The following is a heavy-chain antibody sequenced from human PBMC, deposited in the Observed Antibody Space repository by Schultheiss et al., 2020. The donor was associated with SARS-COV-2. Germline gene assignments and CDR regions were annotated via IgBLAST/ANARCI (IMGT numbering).Heavy chain of an antibody. D-gene: IGHD4-11*01. CDR3: ARVVTMWFDP. V-gene: IGHV4-34*01. J-gene: IGHJ5*02. Sequence: SETLSLTCAVYGGSFSGYYWSWIRQPPGKGLEWIGEIYHSGSTYYNPSLKSRVTMSVDRSKNQFSLKLTSVTAADTAVYFCARVVTMWFDPWGQGTLVTVSS. CDR2: IYHSGST. CDR1: GGSFSGYY.